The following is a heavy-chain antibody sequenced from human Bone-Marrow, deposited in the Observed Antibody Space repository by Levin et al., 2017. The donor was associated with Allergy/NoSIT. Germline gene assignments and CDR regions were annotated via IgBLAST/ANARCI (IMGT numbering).Heavy chain of an antibody. D-gene: IGHD6-19*01. CDR1: GFTFSSYG. CDR3: AKELIAVAGRGEFDI. V-gene: IGHV3-30*18. Sequence: GASVKVSCAASGFTFSSYGMHWVRQAPGKGLEWVAVISYDGRNKYYADSVKGRFTISRDNSKNTLYLQMNSLRAEDTAVYYCAKELIAVAGRGEFDIWGQGTMVTASP. J-gene: IGHJ3*02. CDR2: ISYDGRNK.